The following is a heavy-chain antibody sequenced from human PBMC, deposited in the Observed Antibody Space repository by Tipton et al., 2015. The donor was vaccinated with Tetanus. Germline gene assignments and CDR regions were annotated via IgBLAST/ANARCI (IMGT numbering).Heavy chain of an antibody. D-gene: IGHD2-15*01. J-gene: IGHJ4*02. CDR1: GGPISSFY. V-gene: IGHV4-59*12. CDR2: IYYSGSA. CDR3: ARGGNGGSVITSLDY. Sequence: LRLSCTVSGGPISSFYWSWIRQPPGKGLEWIGYIYYSGSAKYNPSLKSRVTISVDTSKKQFSLKLCSVTAADTAVYYCARGGNGGSVITSLDYWGQGTRVTVSS.